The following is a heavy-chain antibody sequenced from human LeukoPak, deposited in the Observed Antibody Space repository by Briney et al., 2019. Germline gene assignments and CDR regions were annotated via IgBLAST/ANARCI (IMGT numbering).Heavy chain of an antibody. J-gene: IGHJ3*02. CDR3: ARTYDILTGYHDAFDI. D-gene: IGHD3-9*01. CDR2: INHSGST. V-gene: IGHV4-34*01. Sequence: SETLSLTCAVYGGSFSGYYWSWIRQPPGKGLEWIGEINHSGSTNYNPSLKSRVTISVDTSKNQFSLKLSSVTAADTAVYYCARTYDILTGYHDAFDIWGQGTMVTVSS. CDR1: GGSFSGYY.